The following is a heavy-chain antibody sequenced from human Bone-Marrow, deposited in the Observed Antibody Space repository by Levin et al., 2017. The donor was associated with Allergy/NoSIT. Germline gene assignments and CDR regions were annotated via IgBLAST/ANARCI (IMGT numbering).Heavy chain of an antibody. D-gene: IGHD3-10*01. CDR3: AKAMQNYYGSGSWRGFDY. V-gene: IGHV3-23*01. CDR1: GFTFSSYA. Sequence: PGGSLRLSCAASGFTFSSYAMSWVRQAPGKGLEWVSAISGSGGSTYYADSVKGRFTISRDNSKNTLYLQMNSLRAEDTAVYYCAKAMQNYYGSGSWRGFDYWGQGTLVTVSS. J-gene: IGHJ4*02. CDR2: ISGSGGST.